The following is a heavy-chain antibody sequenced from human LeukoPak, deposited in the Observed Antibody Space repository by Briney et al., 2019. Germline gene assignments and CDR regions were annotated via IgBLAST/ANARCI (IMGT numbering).Heavy chain of an antibody. CDR3: ARGSYGSGSPFPGYMDV. J-gene: IGHJ6*03. CDR2: INPNSGGT. CDR1: GYTFTGYY. V-gene: IGHV1-2*02. D-gene: IGHD3-10*01. Sequence: GASVKVSCKASGYTFTGYYMHWVRQAPGQGLEWMGWINPNSGGTNYAQKFQGRVTMTRDTSISTAYMELSRLRSEDTAVYYCARGSYGSGSPFPGYMDVWGKGTTVTVSS.